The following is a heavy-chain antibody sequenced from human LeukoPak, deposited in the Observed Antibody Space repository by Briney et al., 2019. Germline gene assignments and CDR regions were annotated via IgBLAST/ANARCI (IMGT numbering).Heavy chain of an antibody. J-gene: IGHJ4*02. CDR3: ARDRRGVLLWFGEFLH. Sequence: GGSLRLSCAASGFTFSSDDMSWVRQAPGKGLEWVAVISYDGSNKYYADSVKGRFTISRDNSKNTLYLQMNSLRAEDTAVYYCARDRRGVLLWFGEFLHWGQGTLVTVSS. V-gene: IGHV3-30-3*01. D-gene: IGHD3-10*01. CDR2: ISYDGSNK. CDR1: GFTFSSDD.